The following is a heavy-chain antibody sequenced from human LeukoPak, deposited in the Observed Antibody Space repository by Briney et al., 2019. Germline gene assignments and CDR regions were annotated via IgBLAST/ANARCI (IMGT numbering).Heavy chain of an antibody. CDR1: GGSISSYY. J-gene: IGHJ4*02. CDR2: IYYSGST. D-gene: IGHD3-16*02. V-gene: IGHV4-59*08. Sequence: PPETLSLTCTVSGGSISSYYWSWIRQPPGKGLEWIGYIYYSGSTNYNPSLKSRVTISVDTSKNQFSLKLSSVTAADTAVYYCARIMITFGGVIAYYFDYWGQGTLVTVSS. CDR3: ARIMITFGGVIAYYFDY.